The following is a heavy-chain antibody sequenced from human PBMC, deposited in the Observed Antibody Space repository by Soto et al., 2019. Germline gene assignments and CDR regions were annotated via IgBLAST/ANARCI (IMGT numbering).Heavy chain of an antibody. CDR1: GYTFTSYA. CDR3: ARGITLPTPHDD. J-gene: IGHJ4*02. Sequence: QVQVVQSGAEEKKPGASVKVSCKASGYTFTSYAIHWVRQAPGQRLEWMGWINAGNGNTKYSQKFQGRVTMPRDTFASTADTELSRLRSEDTAVYYCARGITLPTPHDDWGQGTLVTVSS. D-gene: IGHD1-20*01. CDR2: INAGNGNT. V-gene: IGHV1-3*05.